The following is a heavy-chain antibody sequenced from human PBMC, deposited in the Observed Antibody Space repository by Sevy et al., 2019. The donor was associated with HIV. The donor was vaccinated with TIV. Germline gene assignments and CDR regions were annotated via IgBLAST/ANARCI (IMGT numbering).Heavy chain of an antibody. J-gene: IGHJ4*02. D-gene: IGHD2-2*01. V-gene: IGHV3-30*19. Sequence: GGSLRLSCAASGFIFSDYGMHWVRQAPGKGLEWVTVISYDGSNKYYADSVKGRFTISRDNSKNTLYLQMNSLRAEDTAVYYCARALIPYCSSTSCLGGYWGQGTLVTVSS. CDR2: ISYDGSNK. CDR1: GFIFSDYG. CDR3: ARALIPYCSSTSCLGGY.